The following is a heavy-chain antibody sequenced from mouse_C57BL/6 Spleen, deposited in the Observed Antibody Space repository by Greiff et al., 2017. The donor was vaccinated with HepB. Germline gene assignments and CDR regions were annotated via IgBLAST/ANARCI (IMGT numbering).Heavy chain of an antibody. CDR1: GFNIKDYY. V-gene: IGHV14-1*01. CDR2: IDPEDGDT. D-gene: IGHD2-5*01. Sequence: QLQQSGAELVRPGASVKLSCTASGFNIKDYYMHWVTQRPEQGLEWIGRIDPEDGDTEYAPKFQGKATMTADTSSNTAYLQLSSLTSEDTAVYYCTSYYSNYVRVWFAYWGQGTLVTVSA. J-gene: IGHJ3*01. CDR3: TSYYSNYVRVWFAY.